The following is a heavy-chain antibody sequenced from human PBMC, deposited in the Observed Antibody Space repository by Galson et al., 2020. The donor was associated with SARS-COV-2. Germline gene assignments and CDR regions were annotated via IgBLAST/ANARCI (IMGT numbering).Heavy chain of an antibody. V-gene: IGHV4-61*02. CDR2: IYTSGST. Sequence: SETLSLTCTVSGGSISSGSYYWNWIRQPAGKGLEWIGRIYTSGSTNYNPSLKSRVTISVDTSKNQFSLKLSSVTAADRAVYYCARGGEGMTAALDYWGQGTLVIVSS. D-gene: IGHD6-13*01. CDR1: GGSISSGSYY. J-gene: IGHJ4*02. CDR3: ARGGEGMTAALDY.